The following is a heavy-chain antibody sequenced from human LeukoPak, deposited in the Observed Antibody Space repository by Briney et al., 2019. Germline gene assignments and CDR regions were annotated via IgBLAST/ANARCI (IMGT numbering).Heavy chain of an antibody. V-gene: IGHV4-34*01. D-gene: IGHD5-18*01. CDR2: TNHSGST. J-gene: IGHJ3*02. CDR1: GGSFSGYY. Sequence: SETLSLTCAVYGGSFSGYYWSWIRQPPGKGLEWIGETNHSGSTNYNPSLKSRVTISVDTSKNQFSLKLSSVTAADTAVYYCARVKTGYSYGYKIDAFDIWGQGTMVTVSS. CDR3: ARVKTGYSYGYKIDAFDI.